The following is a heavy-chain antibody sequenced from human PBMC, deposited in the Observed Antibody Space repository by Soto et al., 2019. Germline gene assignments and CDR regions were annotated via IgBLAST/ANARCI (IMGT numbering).Heavy chain of an antibody. J-gene: IGHJ4*01. CDR1: GFTFSNHV. CDR2: INRDYNT. V-gene: IGHV3-48*01. D-gene: IGHD4-4*01. Sequence: EEQLVESGGGLVQPGGSLRLSCAASGFTFSNHVMNWVRQAPGRGLEWVSSINRDYNTYYADSVRGRFTISRDNAKDSLYLQMSSLRADDTAVYYCVSGNDYVRQCTLVTVSS. CDR3: VSGNDY.